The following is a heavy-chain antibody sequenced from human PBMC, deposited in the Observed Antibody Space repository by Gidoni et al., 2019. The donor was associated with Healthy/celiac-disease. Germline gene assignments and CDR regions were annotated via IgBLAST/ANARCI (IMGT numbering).Heavy chain of an antibody. CDR3: ARDPTVTTRSRRDYYYYGMDV. Sequence: EAQLVESGGGLVQPGGSLRLSCAASGFTSSSYRMHWVRQAPGKGLVWVSRINSAGSSTSYADSVKGRFTISRDNAKNTLYLQMNSLRAEDTAVYYCARDPTVTTRSRRDYYYYGMDVWGQGTTVTVSS. CDR1: GFTSSSYR. D-gene: IGHD4-17*01. CDR2: INSAGSST. J-gene: IGHJ6*02. V-gene: IGHV3-74*01.